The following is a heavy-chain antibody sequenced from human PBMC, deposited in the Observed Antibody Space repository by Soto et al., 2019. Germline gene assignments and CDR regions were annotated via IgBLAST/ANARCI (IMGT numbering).Heavy chain of an antibody. J-gene: IGHJ4*02. CDR2: INREGANT. V-gene: IGHV3-23*01. Sequence: GGSLRLSCAASGFSFSDFAMTWVRQAPGKGLEWVSTINREGANTHYADSVKGRFTISRDNSKDTLYLEMNSLRAEDTAIYFCAKDPSTGSADFWGQGTLVTVS. D-gene: IGHD3-9*01. CDR1: GFSFSDFA. CDR3: AKDPSTGSADF.